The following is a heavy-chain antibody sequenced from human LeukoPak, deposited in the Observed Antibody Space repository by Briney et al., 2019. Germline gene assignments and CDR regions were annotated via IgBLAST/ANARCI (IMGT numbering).Heavy chain of an antibody. D-gene: IGHD4-17*01. CDR2: IYYSGST. CDR3: ARDFGDGFDY. J-gene: IGHJ4*02. CDR1: GGSISSGGYY. Sequence: SETLSLTCTVSGGSISSGGYYWSWIRQHPGKGLEWIGYIYYSGSTYYNPSLKSRVTISVDTSKNQFSLKLSSVTAADTAVYYCARDFGDGFDYWGQGTLVTVSS. V-gene: IGHV4-31*03.